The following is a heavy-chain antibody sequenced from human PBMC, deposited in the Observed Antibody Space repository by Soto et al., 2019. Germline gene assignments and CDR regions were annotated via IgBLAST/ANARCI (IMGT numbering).Heavy chain of an antibody. CDR2: IRRKTCGVTS. D-gene: IGHD2-2*01. Sequence: PGGSLRLSCTSSGFTFCDYAMSWFRQSPGKWLEWLCFIRRKTCGVTSYYAASVKDRCTISRDDSKSIAYLQMNSLKSEDAAVYYCTRAPATRCGRCNWFDPWGQGA. V-gene: IGHV3-49*03. CDR3: TRAPATRCGRCNWFDP. CDR1: GFTFCDYA. J-gene: IGHJ5*02.